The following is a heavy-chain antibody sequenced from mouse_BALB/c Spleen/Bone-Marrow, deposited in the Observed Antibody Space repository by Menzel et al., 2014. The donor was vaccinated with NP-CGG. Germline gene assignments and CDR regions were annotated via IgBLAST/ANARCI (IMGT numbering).Heavy chain of an antibody. J-gene: IGHJ3*01. CDR3: ARGGDRYDDWFAY. CDR1: GYTFTDYN. Sequence: EVHLVESGPELVKPGASVKISCKASGYTFTDYNMHWVKQSHGKSLEWIGYIYPYNGGTGYNQKFKSKATLTVDNSSSTAYMELRSLTSEDSAVYYCARGGDRYDDWFAYWGQGTLVTVSA. CDR2: IYPYNGGT. D-gene: IGHD2-14*01. V-gene: IGHV1S29*02.